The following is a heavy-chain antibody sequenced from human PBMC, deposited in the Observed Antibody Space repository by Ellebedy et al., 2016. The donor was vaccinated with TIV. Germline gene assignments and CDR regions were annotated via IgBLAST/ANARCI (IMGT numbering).Heavy chain of an antibody. J-gene: IGHJ6*02. CDR3: ARVPYDILTGYYSYTTYYYYGMDV. D-gene: IGHD3-9*01. Sequence: ASVKVSCXASGYTFTSYGISWVRQAPGQGLEWMGWISAYNGNTNYAQKLQGRVTMTTDTSTSTAYMELRSLRSDDTAVYYCARVPYDILTGYYSYTTYYYYGMDVWGQGTTVTVSS. CDR1: GYTFTSYG. CDR2: ISAYNGNT. V-gene: IGHV1-18*01.